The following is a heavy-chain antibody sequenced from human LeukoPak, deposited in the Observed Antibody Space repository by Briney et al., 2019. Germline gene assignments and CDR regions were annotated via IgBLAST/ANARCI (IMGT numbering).Heavy chain of an antibody. CDR3: ARKAYCSGGSCYSGGSPMVGGMVV. CDR1: GFTFSSYS. Sequence: GGSLRLSCGASGFTFSSYSINWVRQAPGKGLEWVSSISSSSSYIYYADSVKGRFTISRDNAKNSLYLQMNSLRAEDTAVYYCARKAYCSGGSCYSGGSPMVGGMVVWGRGTTVTVSS. CDR2: ISSSSSYI. J-gene: IGHJ6*02. V-gene: IGHV3-21*01. D-gene: IGHD2-15*01.